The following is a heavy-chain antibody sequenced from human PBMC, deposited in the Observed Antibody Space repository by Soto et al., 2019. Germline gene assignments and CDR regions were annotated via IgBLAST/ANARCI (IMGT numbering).Heavy chain of an antibody. V-gene: IGHV4-59*08. CDR2: IYYSGST. CDR1: GGSISSYY. Sequence: ASETLSLTCTVSGGSISSYYWSWIRQPPGKGLEWIGYIYYSGSTNYNPSLKSRVTISVDTSKNQFSLKLSSVTAADTAVYYCARHSYCSSTSCYVYFDYWGQGTLVTVSS. CDR3: ARHSYCSSTSCYVYFDY. D-gene: IGHD2-2*01. J-gene: IGHJ4*02.